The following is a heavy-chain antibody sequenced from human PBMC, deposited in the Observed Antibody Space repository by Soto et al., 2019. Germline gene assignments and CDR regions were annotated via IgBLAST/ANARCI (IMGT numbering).Heavy chain of an antibody. V-gene: IGHV4-59*08. CDR1: GASITGSFF. CDR3: ARHEPPYDFWSGYYTAYYYYGMDV. CDR2: IYYSGST. Sequence: SETLSLTCTVSGASITGSFFWSWIRQPPGKGLEWIGYIYYSGSTNYNPSLKSRVTISVDTSKNQFSLKLSSVTAADTAVYYCARHEPPYDFWSGYYTAYYYYGMDVWGQGTTVTVSS. J-gene: IGHJ6*02. D-gene: IGHD3-3*01.